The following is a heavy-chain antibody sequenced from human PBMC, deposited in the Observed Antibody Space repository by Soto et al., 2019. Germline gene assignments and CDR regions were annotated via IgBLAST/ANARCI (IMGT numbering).Heavy chain of an antibody. J-gene: IGHJ4*02. Sequence: GSLRLSCAASGFTFSSYSMNWVRQAPGKGLEWVSSISSTSSYIYYADSVRGRFTISRDNAKNSLYLQLNSLRAEDTAVYYCARDPSYFDFWGQGTLVTAPQ. CDR3: ARDPSYFDF. CDR1: GFTFSSYS. CDR2: ISSTSSYI. V-gene: IGHV3-21*01.